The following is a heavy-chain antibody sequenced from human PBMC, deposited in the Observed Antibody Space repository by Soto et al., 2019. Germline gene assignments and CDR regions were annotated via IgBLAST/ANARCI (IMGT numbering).Heavy chain of an antibody. V-gene: IGHV4-4*07. CDR3: ARDIASYAYGEGY. CDR2: VYSSGTA. Sequence: SETLSLTCTVSGGSINSYWWSWIRQPAGKGLEWIARVYSSGTADYNPSLNSRATMSVETSKNQFSLKLSSVTAADTAVYYCARDIASYAYGEGYWGQGIQVTVSS. D-gene: IGHD2-21*01. CDR1: GGSINSYW. J-gene: IGHJ4*02.